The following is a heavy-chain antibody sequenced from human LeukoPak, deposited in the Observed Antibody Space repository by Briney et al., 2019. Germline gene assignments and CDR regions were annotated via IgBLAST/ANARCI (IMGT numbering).Heavy chain of an antibody. CDR1: GASFSGYY. Sequence: SQTLSPTCALYGASFSGYYCSWIRQPPGKWLEWIGEINHSVSTNYNPSLKSRVTISVDTSKNQFSLKLSSVTAADTAVYYCARVGIERPYFDYWGQGTLVTVSS. CDR3: ARVGIERPYFDY. J-gene: IGHJ4*02. CDR2: INHSVST. V-gene: IGHV4-34*01. D-gene: IGHD2-21*01.